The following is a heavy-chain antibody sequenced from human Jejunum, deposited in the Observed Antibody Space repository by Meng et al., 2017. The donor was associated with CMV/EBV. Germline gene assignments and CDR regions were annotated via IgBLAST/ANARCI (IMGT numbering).Heavy chain of an antibody. V-gene: IGHV1-18*01. CDR2: SSTRYGQT. D-gene: IGHD3-10*01. CDR3: ARESERFGELYDY. CDR1: GYTFSTFG. J-gene: IGHJ4*02. Sequence: QPQLVQSGSEVEQPGDSVKVCCKASGYTFSTFGISWVRQVAGQRLEWVGWSSTRYGQTRYAQNLQGRVILSTDTSTNTAYMTLRDLTFDDTAVYFCARESERFGELYDYWGQGTLVTVSS.